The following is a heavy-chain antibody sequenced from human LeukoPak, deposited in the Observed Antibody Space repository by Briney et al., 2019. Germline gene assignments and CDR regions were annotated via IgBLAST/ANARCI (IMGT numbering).Heavy chain of an antibody. CDR1: GGSISSYY. D-gene: IGHD6-6*01. V-gene: IGHV4-4*07. Sequence: PSETLSLACTVSGGSISSYYWSWIRQPAGKGLEWIGRIYTSGSTSYNPSLKSRVTMSVDTSKNQFSLKLSSVTAADTAVYCCAREGSSSPYYYYGMDVWGQGTTVTVSS. CDR2: IYTSGST. CDR3: AREGSSSPYYYYGMDV. J-gene: IGHJ6*02.